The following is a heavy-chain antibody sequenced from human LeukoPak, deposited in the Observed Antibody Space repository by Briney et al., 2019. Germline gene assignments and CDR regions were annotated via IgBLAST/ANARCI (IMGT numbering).Heavy chain of an antibody. V-gene: IGHV4-34*01. CDR2: INHSGST. J-gene: IGHJ5*02. D-gene: IGHD2-2*01. Sequence: PSETLSLTCAVYGGSFRGNYWSWIRQSPGKGLEWIGEINHSGSTNYNPSLKSRVTISMYTSRNQFSLRLSSVSAADTAVYYCARGGRGVPAARRFEPGNWFDPWGQGTLVTVSS. CDR1: GGSFRGNY. CDR3: ARGGRGVPAARRFEPGNWFDP.